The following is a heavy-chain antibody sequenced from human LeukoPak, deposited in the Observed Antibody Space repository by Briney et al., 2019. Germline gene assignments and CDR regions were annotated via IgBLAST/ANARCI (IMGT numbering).Heavy chain of an antibody. CDR3: ARRGSGWYARRSYNWFDP. Sequence: PSETLSLTCAVYGGSFSGYYWSWIRQPPGKGLEWIGEINHSGSTNYNPSLKSRVTISVDTSKNQFSLKLSSVTAADTAVYYCARRGSGWYARRSYNWFDPWGQGTLVTVSS. V-gene: IGHV4-34*01. CDR2: INHSGST. J-gene: IGHJ5*02. CDR1: GGSFSGYY. D-gene: IGHD6-19*01.